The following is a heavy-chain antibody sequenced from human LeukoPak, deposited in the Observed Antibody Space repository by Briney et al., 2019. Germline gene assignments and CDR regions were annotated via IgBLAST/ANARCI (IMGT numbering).Heavy chain of an antibody. D-gene: IGHD3-22*01. CDR1: GFTVSSNY. Sequence: PGXXLRLSCAASGFTVSSNYMSWVRQAPGKGLEWVSVIYSGGSTYYSDSVKGRFTISRDNSKNTLYIQMNSLRAEDTAVYYCARESSNGYFLPYWGQGTLVTVSS. CDR2: IYSGGST. J-gene: IGHJ4*02. CDR3: ARESSNGYFLPY. V-gene: IGHV3-66*02.